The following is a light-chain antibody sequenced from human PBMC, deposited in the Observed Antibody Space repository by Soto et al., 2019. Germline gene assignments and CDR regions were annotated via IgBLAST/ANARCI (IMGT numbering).Light chain of an antibody. J-gene: IGKJ4*01. V-gene: IGKV4-1*01. CDR3: QQYYSTLLT. CDR1: QSVLYSSNNKNY. Sequence: DIVMTQSPDSLAVSLGERATINCKSSQSVLYSSNNKNYLAWYQQKPGQPPKLLIYWASTRESGVPDRFSGSGSGTHFTLTISSLQAGDVAVYYCQQYYSTLLTFGGGTTVEIK. CDR2: WAS.